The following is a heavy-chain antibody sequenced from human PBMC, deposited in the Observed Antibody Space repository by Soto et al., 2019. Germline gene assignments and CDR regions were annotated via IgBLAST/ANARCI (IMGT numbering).Heavy chain of an antibody. Sequence: GGSLRLSCAVSAFTFNNYAMSWVRQAPGKGLEWVSGIGGSGRTTYYADSVKGRFTISRDNSNNTLFLQMNSLRAEDTAVYYCAKSRYSDSSGDFYDYWGQGTLVTVSS. J-gene: IGHJ4*02. D-gene: IGHD3-22*01. CDR1: AFTFNNYA. CDR2: IGGSGRTT. CDR3: AKSRYSDSSGDFYDY. V-gene: IGHV3-23*01.